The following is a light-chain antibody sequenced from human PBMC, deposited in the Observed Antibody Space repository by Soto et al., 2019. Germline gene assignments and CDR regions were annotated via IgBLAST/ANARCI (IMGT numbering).Light chain of an antibody. V-gene: IGKV1-6*01. Sequence: AIQMTQFPSSLSASVRDRVNITCRASQDIRNDLGWYQQKPGKAPKLLIYAASSLQSGVSSRFSGSGSGTHFTLTISSLQPEDVATYYCLQDYNYPWTFGRGTKVDIK. CDR3: LQDYNYPWT. CDR2: AAS. CDR1: QDIRND. J-gene: IGKJ1*01.